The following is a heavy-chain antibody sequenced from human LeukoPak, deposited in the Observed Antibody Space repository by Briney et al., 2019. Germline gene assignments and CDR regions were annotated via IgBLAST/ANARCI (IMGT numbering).Heavy chain of an antibody. CDR2: ISSSSSTI. CDR3: ARGYYYDTSGYGSIFDY. V-gene: IGHV3-48*01. D-gene: IGHD3-22*01. Sequence: GRSLRLSCAASGFTFSSYSMNWVRQAPGKGLEWVSYISSSSSTIYYADSVKGRFTISRDNAKNSLYLQMNSLRAEDTAVYYCARGYYYDTSGYGSIFDYWGQGTLVTVSS. J-gene: IGHJ4*02. CDR1: GFTFSSYS.